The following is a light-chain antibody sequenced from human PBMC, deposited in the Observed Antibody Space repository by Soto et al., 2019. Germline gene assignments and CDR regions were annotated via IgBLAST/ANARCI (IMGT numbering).Light chain of an antibody. CDR1: QSVSST. CDR3: QQYVSSPFT. CDR2: GAS. Sequence: EIVMTQSPATLSVSPGERATLSCRASQSVSSTLAWYQQKPGQAPRLLIYGASTRATGIPARFSGSGSGTDFTLTISRLEPEDCAVYYCQQYVSSPFTFGPGTKVDIK. V-gene: IGKV3-15*01. J-gene: IGKJ3*01.